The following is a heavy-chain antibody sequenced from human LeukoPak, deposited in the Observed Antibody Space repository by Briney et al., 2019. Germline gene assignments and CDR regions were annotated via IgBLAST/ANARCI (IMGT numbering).Heavy chain of an antibody. V-gene: IGHV4-59*01. CDR2: TQYSGSA. D-gene: IGHD1-1*01. CDR1: GASIRNFS. CDR3: CRSHSDDIYYYYYMDV. J-gene: IGHJ6*03. Sequence: SETLSLTCSVSGASIRNFSWSWIRQPPGRGLEWIGETQYSGSANYNPSLETRVSISLDTSSNQLSLKLNSVTAADTAVYYCCRSHSDDIYYYYYMDVWGKGTTVSVSS.